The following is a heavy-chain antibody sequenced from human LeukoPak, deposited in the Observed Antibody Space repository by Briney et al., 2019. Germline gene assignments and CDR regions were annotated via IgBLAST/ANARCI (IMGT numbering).Heavy chain of an antibody. CDR3: ARVGYYYDSSGYYLNWFDP. CDR1: GGSISSYY. D-gene: IGHD3-22*01. Sequence: SETLSLTCTVSGGSISSYYWSWIRQPPGKGLEGIGYIYTSGSTNYNPSLKSRVTISVDTSKNQFSLKLSSVTAADTAVYYCARVGYYYDSSGYYLNWFDPWGQGTLVTVSS. V-gene: IGHV4-4*09. CDR2: IYTSGST. J-gene: IGHJ5*02.